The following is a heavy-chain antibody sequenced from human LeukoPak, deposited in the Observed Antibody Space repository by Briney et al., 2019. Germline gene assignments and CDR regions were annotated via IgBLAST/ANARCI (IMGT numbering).Heavy chain of an antibody. V-gene: IGHV4-39*01. CDR1: GGSISSSSYY. J-gene: IGHJ4*02. CDR2: IYYSGST. D-gene: IGHD3-22*01. Sequence: SETLSLTCTVSGGSISSSSYYWGWIRQPPGKGLEWIGSIYYSGSTYYNPSLKSRVTISVDTSKNQFSLKLSSVTAADTAVYYCARQPYYYDSSGYYPNYFDYWGQGTLVTVSS. CDR3: ARQPYYYDSSGYYPNYFDY.